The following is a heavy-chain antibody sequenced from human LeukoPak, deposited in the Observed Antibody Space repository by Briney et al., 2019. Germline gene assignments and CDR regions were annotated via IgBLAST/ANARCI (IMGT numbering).Heavy chain of an antibody. CDR3: ARVFSPSGYYLLDAFDI. J-gene: IGHJ3*02. CDR1: GFTFSSYG. D-gene: IGHD3-22*01. V-gene: IGHV3-30*02. Sequence: PGGSLRLSSAASGFTFSSYGMHWVRQAPGKGLEWVAFIRYDGSNKYYADSVKGRFTISRDNSKNTLYLQMNSLRSDDTAVYYCARVFSPSGYYLLDAFDIWGQGTRVSVSS. CDR2: IRYDGSNK.